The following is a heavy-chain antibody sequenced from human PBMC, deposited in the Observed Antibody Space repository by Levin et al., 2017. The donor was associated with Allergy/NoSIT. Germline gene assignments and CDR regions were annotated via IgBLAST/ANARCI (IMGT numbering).Heavy chain of an antibody. CDR2: IDPSDSYT. J-gene: IGHJ5*02. D-gene: IGHD2-2*01. CDR3: ARDRGYCSSTSCTNWFDP. V-gene: IGHV5-10-1*01. Sequence: GESLKISCKGSGYSFTSYWITWVRQMPGKGLEWMGRIDPSDSYTNYSPSFQGHVTISADKSISTAYLQWSSLKASDTAMYYCARDRGYCSSTSCTNWFDPWGQGTLVTVSS. CDR1: GYSFTSYW.